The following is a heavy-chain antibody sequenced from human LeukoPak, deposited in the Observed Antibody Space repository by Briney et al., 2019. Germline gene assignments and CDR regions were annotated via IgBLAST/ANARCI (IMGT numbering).Heavy chain of an antibody. J-gene: IGHJ5*02. CDR2: MNPNSGNT. CDR3: ARASGEWLVRIWVNWFDP. Sequence: ASVKVSCKASGYTFTSYDINWVRQATGQGLEWMGWMNPNSGNTGYAQKFQGRVTMTRNTSIGTAYMELSSLRSEDTAVYYCARASGEWLVRIWVNWFDPWGKGTLVTVSS. CDR1: GYTFTSYD. V-gene: IGHV1-8*01. D-gene: IGHD6-19*01.